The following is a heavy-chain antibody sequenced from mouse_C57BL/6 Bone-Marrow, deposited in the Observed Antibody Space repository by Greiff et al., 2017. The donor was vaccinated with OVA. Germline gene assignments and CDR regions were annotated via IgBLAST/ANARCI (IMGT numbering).Heavy chain of an antibody. Sequence: LQESGAELARPGASVKLSCKASGYTFTSYGISWVKQRTGQGLEWIGEIYPRSGNTYYNEKFKGKATLTADKSSSTAYMELRSLTSEDSAVYFCAREGITTVVYFDYWGQGTTLTVSS. J-gene: IGHJ2*01. CDR1: GYTFTSYG. CDR3: AREGITTVVYFDY. CDR2: IYPRSGNT. D-gene: IGHD1-1*01. V-gene: IGHV1-81*01.